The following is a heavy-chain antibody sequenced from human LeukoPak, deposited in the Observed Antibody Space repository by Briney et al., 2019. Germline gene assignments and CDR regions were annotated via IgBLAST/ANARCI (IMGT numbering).Heavy chain of an antibody. V-gene: IGHV4-39*01. CDR1: GGSISSYY. Sequence: SETLSLTCTVSGGSISSYYWGWIRQPPGKGLEWIGSIYYSGSTYYNPSLKSRVTISVDTSKNQFSLKLSSVTAADTAVYYCARHEYSSSWPFDYWGQGTLVTVSS. D-gene: IGHD6-13*01. CDR2: IYYSGST. J-gene: IGHJ4*02. CDR3: ARHEYSSSWPFDY.